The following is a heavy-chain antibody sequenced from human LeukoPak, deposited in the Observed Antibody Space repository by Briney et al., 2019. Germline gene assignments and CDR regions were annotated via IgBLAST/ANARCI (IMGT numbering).Heavy chain of an antibody. J-gene: IGHJ4*02. CDR3: AKDVYGCSWSSFDC. V-gene: IGHV3-23*01. Sequence: GGSQTLSCASSGFTFSSYDMSWVRQAPGKGLEWVSAISGGGGSTFYADSVKGRFTISRDNSKSTLYLQMNSLRAEDTAVYYCAKDVYGCSWSSFDCWGQGTLVTVSS. D-gene: IGHD6-13*01. CDR2: ISGGGGST. CDR1: GFTFSSYD.